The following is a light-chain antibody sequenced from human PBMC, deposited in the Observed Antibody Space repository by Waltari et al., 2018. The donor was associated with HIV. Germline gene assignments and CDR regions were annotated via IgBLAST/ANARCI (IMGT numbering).Light chain of an antibody. CDR2: AAS. Sequence: DIQIIQSQSSLSASIGDRDTITCQTSQYINMYLNWYQQKPGQAPSLLIFAASTLHTGVPSRFSASASVTTFTLAISSLPPDDIATYYCQQTFTTPLTFGAGTKIEI. CDR1: QYINMY. J-gene: IGKJ4*01. V-gene: IGKV1-39*01. CDR3: QQTFTTPLT.